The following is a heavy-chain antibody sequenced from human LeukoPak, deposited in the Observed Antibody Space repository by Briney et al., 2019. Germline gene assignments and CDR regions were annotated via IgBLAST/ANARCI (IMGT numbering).Heavy chain of an antibody. J-gene: IGHJ3*01. D-gene: IGHD3-3*01. CDR1: GFKFEGYA. CDR3: VKDDFCPECAFDV. CDR2: ISGDGGNT. Sequence: GGSMRLSCAASGFKFEGYAMHWVRQRPGKGLEWVSLISGDGGNTYYADSVKGRFTISRDNSKNSLYLQMKSLRTEDTALYYCVKDDFCPECAFDVWGQGTMVTVSS. V-gene: IGHV3-43*02.